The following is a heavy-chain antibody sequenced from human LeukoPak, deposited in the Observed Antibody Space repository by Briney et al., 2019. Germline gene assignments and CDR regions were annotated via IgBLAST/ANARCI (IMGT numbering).Heavy chain of an antibody. J-gene: IGHJ4*02. CDR3: ARGDRYYDILTGYWGGPSDFDY. CDR1: VGSFSGYY. V-gene: IGHV4-34*01. D-gene: IGHD3-9*01. Sequence: PSETLSLTCAVYVGSFSGYYWSWIRQPPGKGLEWIGEINHSGSTNYNPSLKSRVTISVDTSKNQFSLKLSSVTAADTAVYYCARGDRYYDILTGYWGGPSDFDYWGQGTLVTVSS. CDR2: INHSGST.